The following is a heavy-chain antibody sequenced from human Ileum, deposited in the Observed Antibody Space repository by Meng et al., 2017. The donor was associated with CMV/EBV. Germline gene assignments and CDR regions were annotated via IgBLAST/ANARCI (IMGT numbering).Heavy chain of an antibody. CDR2: ISVNNGIT. D-gene: IGHD1-1*01. CDR3: AGVGYTSGRKNFGVDV. V-gene: IGHV1-18*01. CDR1: GYSFASYG. Sequence: ASVKVSCKGSGYSFASYGISWVRQALGQGLEWMGWISVNNGITDYAQKFQGRVTMTTDTPTKTAYMQLGSLRYDDTPVYFCAGVGYTSGRKNFGVDVWGQGSTVTVSS. J-gene: IGHJ6*02.